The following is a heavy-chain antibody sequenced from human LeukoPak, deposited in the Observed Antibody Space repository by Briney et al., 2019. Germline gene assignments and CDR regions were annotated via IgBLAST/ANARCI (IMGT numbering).Heavy chain of an antibody. Sequence: SVKVSCRASGGTFSSYAISWVRQAPGQGLEWMGGIIPIFGTANYAQKFQGRVTITADESTSTAYMELSSLRSEDTAVYYCARDLRTSPYYDSSGYYPDAFDIWGQGTMVTVSS. V-gene: IGHV1-69*13. CDR1: GGTFSSYA. D-gene: IGHD3-22*01. CDR2: IIPIFGTA. CDR3: ARDLRTSPYYDSSGYYPDAFDI. J-gene: IGHJ3*02.